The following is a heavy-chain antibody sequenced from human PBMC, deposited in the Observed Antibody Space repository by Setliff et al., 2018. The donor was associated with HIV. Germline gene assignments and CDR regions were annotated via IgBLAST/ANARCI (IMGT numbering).Heavy chain of an antibody. CDR1: EFTFSEYW. Sequence: PRRTLSLSCAASEFTFSEYWMTWVRQAPGKGLEWLANIKQDESEIYYVDSVRGRFTVSRDNARNSLYLQMNGLRAEDTAIYYCARIYRSSWPFDACDIWGQGTMVTVSS. V-gene: IGHV3-7*03. D-gene: IGHD6-6*01. CDR2: IKQDESEI. CDR3: ARIYRSSWPFDACDI. J-gene: IGHJ3*02.